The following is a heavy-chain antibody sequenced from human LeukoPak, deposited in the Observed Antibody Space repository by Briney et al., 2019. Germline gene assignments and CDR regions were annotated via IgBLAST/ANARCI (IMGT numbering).Heavy chain of an antibody. CDR1: GYTFTSYA. Sequence: ASVKVSCKASGYTFTSYAMHWVRQAPGQRLEWMGWINAGNGNTKYSQKFQGRVTITRDTSASTAYMELSSLRSEDTAVYYCASGRDGYNYRKIGLDYWGQGTLVTVSS. J-gene: IGHJ4*02. CDR2: INAGNGNT. D-gene: IGHD5-24*01. V-gene: IGHV1-3*01. CDR3: ASGRDGYNYRKIGLDY.